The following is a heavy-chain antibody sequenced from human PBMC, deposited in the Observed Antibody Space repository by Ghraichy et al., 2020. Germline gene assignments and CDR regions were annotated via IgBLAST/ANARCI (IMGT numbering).Heavy chain of an antibody. V-gene: IGHV3-30*02. CDR1: GFTFSSYG. D-gene: IGHD2-21*02. CDR3: AIVVVTAIRGDVDY. Sequence: LSLTCAASGFTFSSYGMHWVRQAPGKGLEWVAFIRYDGSNKYYADSVKGRFTISRDNSKNTLYLQMNSLRAEDTAVYYCAIVVVTAIRGDVDYWGQGTLVTVSS. J-gene: IGHJ4*02. CDR2: IRYDGSNK.